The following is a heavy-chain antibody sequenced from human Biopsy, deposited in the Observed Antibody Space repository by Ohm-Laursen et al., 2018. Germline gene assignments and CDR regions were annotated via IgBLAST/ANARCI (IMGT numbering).Heavy chain of an antibody. CDR3: ATKLTGYFHH. CDR2: NIPILGTG. V-gene: IGHV1-69*06. CDR1: GGTFSNYG. Sequence: ATVKVSCKAPGGTFSNYGVNWVRQAPGQGLEWLGGNIPILGTGNYAQKFQDRVTVAADTSTSTATMELRSLRSDDTAVYYCATKLTGYFHHWGQGTLVIVSS. J-gene: IGHJ1*01. D-gene: IGHD3-9*01.